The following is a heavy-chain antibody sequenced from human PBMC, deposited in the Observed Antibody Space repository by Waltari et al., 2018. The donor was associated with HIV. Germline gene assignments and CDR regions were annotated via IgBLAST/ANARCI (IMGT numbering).Heavy chain of an antibody. CDR3: ARLQGNWYFDL. V-gene: IGHV4-59*08. J-gene: IGHJ2*01. CDR1: CGPIRSYY. Sequence: QVQLQESGPGLVKPSETLSLTCTVSCGPIRSYYCGWIRQPPGKGLEWIGYIYYSGSTNYNPSLKSRVTISVDTSKNQFSLKLSSVTAADTAVYYCARLQGNWYFDLWGRGTLVTVSS. CDR2: IYYSGST.